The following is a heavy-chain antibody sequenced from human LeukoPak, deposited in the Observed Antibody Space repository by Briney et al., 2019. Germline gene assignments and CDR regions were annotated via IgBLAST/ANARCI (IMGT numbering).Heavy chain of an antibody. D-gene: IGHD7-27*01. J-gene: IGHJ4*02. V-gene: IGHV3-23*01. CDR1: GFTFSNYA. Sequence: GGSLRLSCAASGFTFSNYAMNWVRQAPGKGLEWVSGISGSGYSTYYADSVKGRFTISRDSSKNTLYLQMNSLRAEDAAVYYCAKAQELGNYEFFLFDFWGQGTLVTVSS. CDR3: AKAQELGNYEFFLFDF. CDR2: ISGSGYST.